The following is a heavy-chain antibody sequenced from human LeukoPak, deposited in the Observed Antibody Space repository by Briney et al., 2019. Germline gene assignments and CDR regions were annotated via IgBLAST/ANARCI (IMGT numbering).Heavy chain of an antibody. CDR3: ARDPPKIAVAGLADY. CDR2: IKQDGSEK. CDR1: GFTFSSYW. Sequence: PGGSLRLSCAASGFTFSSYWMSWVRQAPGKGLEWVANIKQDGSEKYYVDSVKGRFTISRDNAKNSLYLQMNSLRAEDTAVYYCARDPPKIAVAGLADYWGQGTLVTVSS. J-gene: IGHJ4*02. V-gene: IGHV3-7*01. D-gene: IGHD6-19*01.